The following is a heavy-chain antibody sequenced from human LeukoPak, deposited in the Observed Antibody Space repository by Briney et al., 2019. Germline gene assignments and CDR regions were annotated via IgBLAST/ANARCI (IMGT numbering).Heavy chain of an antibody. J-gene: IGHJ3*02. Sequence: GGSLRLSCAASGFTFSDYWIHWVRQAPGKGLVWVSRINNDGSHTIYADFVEGRFTVSRDNAKNTLYLQMNSLRAEDTAIYYCAIGGGDHAFDIWGQGTMVTVSS. CDR1: GFTFSDYW. V-gene: IGHV3-74*01. CDR2: INNDGSHT. D-gene: IGHD2-21*02. CDR3: AIGGGDHAFDI.